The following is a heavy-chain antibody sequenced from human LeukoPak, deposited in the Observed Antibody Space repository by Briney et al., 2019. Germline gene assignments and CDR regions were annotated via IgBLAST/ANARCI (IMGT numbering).Heavy chain of an antibody. V-gene: IGHV3-30*04. D-gene: IGHD4-17*01. Sequence: PGGSLRLSCAASGFTFSSNAMHWVRQAPGKGLEWVAVISYDGSNKYYADSVKGRFTISRDNAKNSLHLQMNSLRAEDTASYYCAKAGDILGDYGDYPFDYWGQGTLVTVSS. CDR1: GFTFSSNA. J-gene: IGHJ4*02. CDR3: AKAGDILGDYGDYPFDY. CDR2: ISYDGSNK.